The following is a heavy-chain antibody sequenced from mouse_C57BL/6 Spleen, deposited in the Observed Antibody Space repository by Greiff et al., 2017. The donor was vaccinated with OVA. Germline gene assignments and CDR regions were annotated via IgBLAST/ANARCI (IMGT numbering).Heavy chain of an antibody. V-gene: IGHV1-15*01. CDR1: GYTFTDYE. CDR2: IDPETGGT. CDR3: TRGYYGSYWYFDV. Sequence: QVQLQQSGAELVRPGASVTLSCKASGYTFTDYEMHWVKQTPVHGLEWIGAIDPETGGTAYNQKFKGKAILTADKSSSTAYMELRSLTSEDSAVYYCTRGYYGSYWYFDVWGTGTTVTVSS. J-gene: IGHJ1*03. D-gene: IGHD1-1*01.